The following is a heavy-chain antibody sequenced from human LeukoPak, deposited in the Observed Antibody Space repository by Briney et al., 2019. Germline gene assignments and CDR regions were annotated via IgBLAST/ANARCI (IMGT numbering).Heavy chain of an antibody. J-gene: IGHJ4*02. Sequence: VASVKVSCKASGGTFSSYAISWVRQAPGRGLEWMGGIIPIFGTANYAQKFQGRVTITADESTSTAYMELSSLRSEDTAVYYCAYAGYSSGWSLRVYYFDYWGQGTLVTVSS. D-gene: IGHD6-19*01. V-gene: IGHV1-69*01. CDR3: AYAGYSSGWSLRVYYFDY. CDR1: GGTFSSYA. CDR2: IIPIFGTA.